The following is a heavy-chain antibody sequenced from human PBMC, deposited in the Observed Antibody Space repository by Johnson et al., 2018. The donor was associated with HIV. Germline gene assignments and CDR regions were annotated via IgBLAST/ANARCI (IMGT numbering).Heavy chain of an antibody. CDR1: GFTVSSNY. D-gene: IGHD4-23*01. CDR2: IYSGGST. J-gene: IGHJ3*02. CDR3: ARERPGYGGHDAFDI. V-gene: IGHV3-66*01. Sequence: VQLVESGGGVVRPGGSLRLSCAASGFTVSSNYMSWVRQAPGKGLEWVSVIYSGGSTYYADSVKGRFTISRDNSKNTLYLQMNSLRAEDTAVYHCARERPGYGGHDAFDIWGQGTMVTVSS.